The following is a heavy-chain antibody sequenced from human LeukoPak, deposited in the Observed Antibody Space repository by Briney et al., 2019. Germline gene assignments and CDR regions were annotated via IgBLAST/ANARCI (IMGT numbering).Heavy chain of an antibody. CDR2: ISGSAGNT. Sequence: GGSLRLSCAASGFTFANHAMSWARQAPGRGLEWVSTISGSAGNTDYADSVKGRFTISRDSSHSTLYLQMNSLRAEDTAVYYCAKAGITFGGVFWTDDYWGQGTLVTVSS. D-gene: IGHD3-16*01. CDR1: GFTFANHA. V-gene: IGHV3-23*01. CDR3: AKAGITFGGVFWTDDY. J-gene: IGHJ4*02.